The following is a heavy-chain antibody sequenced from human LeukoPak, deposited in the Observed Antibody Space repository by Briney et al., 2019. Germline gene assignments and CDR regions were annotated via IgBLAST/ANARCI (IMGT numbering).Heavy chain of an antibody. CDR1: GFTFSGFA. D-gene: IGHD5-18*01. CDR3: ARGEGYSRGFDY. J-gene: IGHJ4*02. CDR2: ISGSGDNT. V-gene: IGHV3-23*01. Sequence: GGSLRLSCAASGFTFSGFAMSWVRRTPGKGLEWVSGISGSGDNTLYADSVKGRFTISRDNSKNTLYLQMNSLRAEDTAVYYCARGEGYSRGFDYWGQGTLVTVSS.